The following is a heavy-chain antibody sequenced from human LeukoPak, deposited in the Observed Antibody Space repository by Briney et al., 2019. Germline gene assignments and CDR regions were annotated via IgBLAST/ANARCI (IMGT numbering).Heavy chain of an antibody. V-gene: IGHV3-23*01. CDR3: AKAGWGPTGLSPYFDY. CDR2: ISGSGGDT. Sequence: GGSLRLSCAASGFTFSSYAMTWVRQAPGKGLEWVSIISGSGGDTYYADPVRGRFTFSRDNSKNTLYLQMNSLRAEDTAVYYCAKAGWGPTGLSPYFDYWGQGTLVTVSS. J-gene: IGHJ4*02. CDR1: GFTFSSYA. D-gene: IGHD2-8*02.